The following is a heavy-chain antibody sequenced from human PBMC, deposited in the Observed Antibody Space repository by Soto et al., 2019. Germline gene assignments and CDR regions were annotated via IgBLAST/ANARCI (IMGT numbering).Heavy chain of an antibody. J-gene: IGHJ4*02. CDR3: AKDHTSLVVPAATSYYFDY. D-gene: IGHD2-2*01. V-gene: IGHV3-23*01. CDR2: ISGSGGST. CDR1: GFTFSSYA. Sequence: SGGSLRLSCAASGFTFSSYAMSWVRQAPGKGLEWVSAISGSGGSTYYADSVKGRFTISRDNSKNTLYLQMNSLRAEDTAVYYCAKDHTSLVVPAATSYYFDYSGQGTLVTVSS.